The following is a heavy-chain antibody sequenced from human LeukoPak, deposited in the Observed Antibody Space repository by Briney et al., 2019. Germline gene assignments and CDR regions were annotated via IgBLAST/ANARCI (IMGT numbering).Heavy chain of an antibody. D-gene: IGHD4-23*01. V-gene: IGHV4-34*01. CDR2: INHSGST. Sequence: PSETLSLTCAVYGGSFSGYYWSWIRQPPGKGLERIGEINHSGSTNYNPSRKSRVTISVDTSKNQFSLKLSSVIAADTAVYYCARHEYGGNSLRFDPWGQGTLVTVSS. CDR3: ARHEYGGNSLRFDP. CDR1: GGSFSGYY. J-gene: IGHJ5*02.